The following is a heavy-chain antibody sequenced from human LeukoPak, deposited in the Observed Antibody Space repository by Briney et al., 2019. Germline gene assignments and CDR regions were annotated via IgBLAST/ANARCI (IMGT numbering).Heavy chain of an antibody. CDR1: GFTFGSYD. CDR2: IATTGAT. CDR3: ARGGELGFDS. J-gene: IGHJ5*01. Sequence: GGSLRLSCAASGFTFGSYDMHWVRQGIGKGLEWVSGIATTGATFYAGSVKGRFTISRENAKKSLYLQMNDLRAGDTAVYYCARGGELGFDSWGQGALVTVSS. V-gene: IGHV3-13*01. D-gene: IGHD1-7*01.